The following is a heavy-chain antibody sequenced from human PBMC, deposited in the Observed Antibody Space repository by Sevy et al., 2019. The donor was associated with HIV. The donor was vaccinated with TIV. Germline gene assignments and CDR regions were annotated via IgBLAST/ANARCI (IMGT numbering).Heavy chain of an antibody. V-gene: IGHV3-21*01. J-gene: IGHJ4*02. Sequence: GGSLRLSCAASGFTFRSYSMNWVRQAPGKGLEWLSSISDDSRYIYYSDSVKGRFTISRANAKSSLYLQMNSLRVEDTAIYYCAREFTIFGVVSGMDYWGQGNLVTVSS. CDR1: GFTFRSYS. D-gene: IGHD3-3*01. CDR3: AREFTIFGVVSGMDY. CDR2: ISDDSRYI.